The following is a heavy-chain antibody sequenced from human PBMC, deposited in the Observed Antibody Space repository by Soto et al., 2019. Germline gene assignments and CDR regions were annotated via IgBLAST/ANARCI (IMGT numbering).Heavy chain of an antibody. CDR3: ARVTSGTSGFDP. J-gene: IGHJ5*02. CDR2: IYHSGST. V-gene: IGHV4-30-2*01. D-gene: IGHD1-1*01. Sequence: SETLSLTCAVSGGSISSGGHSWSWIRQPPGKGLEWIGYIYHSGSTYYNPSLKSRVTISVDRSKNQFSLKLSSVTAADTAVYYCARVTSGTSGFDPWGQGTLVTVSS. CDR1: GGSISSGGHS.